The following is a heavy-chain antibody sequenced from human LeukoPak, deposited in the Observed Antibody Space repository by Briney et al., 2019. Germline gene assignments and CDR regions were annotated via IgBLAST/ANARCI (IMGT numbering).Heavy chain of an antibody. Sequence: GGSLRLSCAASGFTFTGYAMSWVRQAPGKGLEWVSAITGTGGTTYYAASVKGRFTASRDNSKDTLYLQMSSLRDEDTAIYYCAKVRDTRDWYKDAFDIWGQGTRVTVSS. CDR3: AKVRDTRDWYKDAFDI. CDR1: GFTFTGYA. V-gene: IGHV3-23*01. CDR2: ITGTGGTT. J-gene: IGHJ3*02. D-gene: IGHD6-19*01.